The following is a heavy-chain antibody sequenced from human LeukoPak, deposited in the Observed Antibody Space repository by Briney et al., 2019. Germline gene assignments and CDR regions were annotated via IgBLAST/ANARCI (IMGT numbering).Heavy chain of an antibody. CDR3: ARANGYSYGYYFDY. V-gene: IGHV1-69*04. CDR1: GGTFSSYA. CDR2: IIPILGIA. D-gene: IGHD5-18*01. Sequence: SVKVSCKASGGTFSSYAISWVRQAPGQGLEWMGRIIPILGIANYAQKFQGRVTITADKSTSTDYMELSSLRSEDTAVYYCARANGYSYGYYFDYWGQGTLVTVSS. J-gene: IGHJ4*02.